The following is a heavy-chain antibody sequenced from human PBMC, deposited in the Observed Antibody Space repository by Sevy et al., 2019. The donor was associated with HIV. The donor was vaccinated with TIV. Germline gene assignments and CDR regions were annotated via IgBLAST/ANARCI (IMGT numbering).Heavy chain of an antibody. Sequence: GGSLRLSCVASGFTFSIYSMSWVRQAPGKGLEWVSNISFGCGRINHADSVQGRFTMSRDDSKKTVYLEMNSLRAEDKAVYYCAREGCTRPHDHWGQGTLVTVSS. CDR1: GFTFSIYS. CDR3: AREGCTRPHDH. D-gene: IGHD2-8*01. CDR2: ISFGCGRI. J-gene: IGHJ4*02. V-gene: IGHV3-23*01.